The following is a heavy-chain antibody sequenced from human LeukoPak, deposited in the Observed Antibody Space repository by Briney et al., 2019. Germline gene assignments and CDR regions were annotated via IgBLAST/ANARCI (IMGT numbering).Heavy chain of an antibody. CDR3: ARAKILWFGELANFDY. CDR1: GGSISSYY. Sequence: PSETLSLTCTVSGGSISSYYWSWIRQPPGKGLEWIGYIYYSGSTYYNPSLKSRVTISVDTSKNQFSLKLSSVTAADTAVYYCARAKILWFGELANFDYWGQGTLVTVSS. J-gene: IGHJ4*02. D-gene: IGHD3-10*01. CDR2: IYYSGST. V-gene: IGHV4-59*08.